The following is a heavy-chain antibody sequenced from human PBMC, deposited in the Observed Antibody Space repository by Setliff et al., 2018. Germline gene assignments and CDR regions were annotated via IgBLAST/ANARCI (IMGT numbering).Heavy chain of an antibody. CDR2: IGAYNGNT. Sequence: ASVKVSCKASGYTFTNYGVTWVRQAPGQGLEWMGWIGAYNGNTYNAHKFQGRVTMTSDTSTSTAYMELRSLRSDDTAVYYCAKPGVRPAWFGDHWRTFPSGAFDIWGQGTMVTVSS. V-gene: IGHV1-18*01. CDR3: AKPGVRPAWFGDHWRTFPSGAFDI. CDR1: GYTFTNYG. D-gene: IGHD3-10*01. J-gene: IGHJ3*02.